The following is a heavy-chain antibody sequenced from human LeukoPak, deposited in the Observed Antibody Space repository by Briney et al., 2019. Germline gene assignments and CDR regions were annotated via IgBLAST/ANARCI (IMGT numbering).Heavy chain of an antibody. D-gene: IGHD6-13*01. CDR2: ISHSGSA. V-gene: IGHV4-34*01. J-gene: IGHJ4*02. CDR1: GGSFSNDY. Sequence: SETLSLTCAVYGGSFSNDYWSWIRQPPGMGLEWIGEISHSGSANYSPSLKSRVTVSVDASRNQFSLKLSSVTAADTAVYYCASRTRAIAAPGTNYWGQGTLVTVSS. CDR3: ASRTRAIAAPGTNY.